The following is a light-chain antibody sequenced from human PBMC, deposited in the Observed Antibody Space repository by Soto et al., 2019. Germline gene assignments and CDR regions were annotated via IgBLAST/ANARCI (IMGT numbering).Light chain of an antibody. Sequence: DIRMTQSPASLSASVGDRVTVTCRASQNIDKYLHWYQQKPGKAPNLLIFSASILQSGVPSRFIGSGSGTEFTLTISGPQPEDFATYYCQQTYSNSVTFGQGTKV. CDR2: SAS. J-gene: IGKJ1*01. CDR1: QNIDKY. V-gene: IGKV1-39*01. CDR3: QQTYSNSVT.